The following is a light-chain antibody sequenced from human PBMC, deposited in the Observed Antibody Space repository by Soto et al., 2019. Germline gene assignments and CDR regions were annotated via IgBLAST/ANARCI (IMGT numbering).Light chain of an antibody. CDR1: QSVGSY. CDR3: QQRSNWPRGT. V-gene: IGKV3-11*01. CDR2: DAS. J-gene: IGKJ2*01. Sequence: EIVLTQSPATLSLSPRERATLSCRASQSVGSYLGWYQHKPGQAPRLLIYDASNRAPGIPARFGGSGSGTDFTLTITILEPEDSAVYYCQQRSNWPRGTFGQGTKLEIK.